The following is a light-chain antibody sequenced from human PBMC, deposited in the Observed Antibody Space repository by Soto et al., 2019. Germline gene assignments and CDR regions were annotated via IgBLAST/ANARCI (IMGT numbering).Light chain of an antibody. CDR1: SSNIGSNY. V-gene: IGLV1-47*01. CDR3: AAWDDSLSAVV. CDR2: RNN. J-gene: IGLJ2*01. Sequence: QSVLTQPPSASGTPGQRVTISCSGSSSNIGSNYVYWYQQLPGRAPKPLIYRNNQRPSGVPDRFSGSKSGTSASLAISGLRSEDEADYYSAAWDDSLSAVVFGGGTKLTVL.